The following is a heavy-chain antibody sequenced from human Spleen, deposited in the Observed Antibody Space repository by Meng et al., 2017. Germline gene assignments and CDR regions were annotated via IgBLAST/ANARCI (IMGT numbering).Heavy chain of an antibody. CDR2: IGHSGIT. Sequence: QPQLQESGPGLVKPSEALSLTLSVSGGSISTSGYYWGWIRQPPGKGLEWIGSIGHSGITYYTPSLKSRVTVSIDTSKSQFSLKLTSVTAADTAVYYCVRSSGWVRTGFDPWGQGTLVTVSS. CDR1: GGSISTSGYY. D-gene: IGHD6-19*01. V-gene: IGHV4-39*01. J-gene: IGHJ5*02. CDR3: VRSSGWVRTGFDP.